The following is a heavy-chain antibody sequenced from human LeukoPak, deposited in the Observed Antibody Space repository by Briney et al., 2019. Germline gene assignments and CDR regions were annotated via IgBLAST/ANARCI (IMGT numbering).Heavy chain of an antibody. Sequence: SETLSLTCTVSGGSISSYHWSWIRQPAGKGLEWIGRIYTSGSTNYNPSLKSRVTMSVDTSKNQFSLKLSSVTAADTAVYYCARDYEATTSFDYWGQGTLVTVSS. V-gene: IGHV4-4*07. CDR2: IYTSGST. D-gene: IGHD1-26*01. CDR3: ARDYEATTSFDY. J-gene: IGHJ4*02. CDR1: GGSISSYH.